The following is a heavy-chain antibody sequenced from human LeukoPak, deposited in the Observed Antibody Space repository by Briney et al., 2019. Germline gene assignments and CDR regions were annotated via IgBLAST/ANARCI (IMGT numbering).Heavy chain of an antibody. J-gene: IGHJ4*01. CDR2: ISSSGST. CDR1: GDSISSGDYY. D-gene: IGHD3-10*01. Sequence: NPSETLSLTCTVSGDSISSGDYYWSWIRQPAGKGLEWIGRISSSGSTNYNPSLKSRVTISVDTSKNQFSLQLSSVTAADTAVYYCARAHYGSGTYYWDYWGHGTLVTVSS. V-gene: IGHV4-61*02. CDR3: ARAHYGSGTYYWDY.